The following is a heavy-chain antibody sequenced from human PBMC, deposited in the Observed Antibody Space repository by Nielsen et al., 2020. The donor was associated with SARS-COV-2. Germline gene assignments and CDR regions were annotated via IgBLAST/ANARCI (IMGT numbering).Heavy chain of an antibody. CDR2: IYYSGST. CDR1: GGSISSGGYY. CDR3: ARVDYGGNEYFQH. D-gene: IGHD4-23*01. J-gene: IGHJ1*01. V-gene: IGHV4-31*03. Sequence: SETLSLTCTVSGGSISSGGYYWSWIRQHPGKGLEWIGYIYYSGSTYYNPSLKSRVTISVDTSKNQFSLKLSPVTAADTAVYYCARVDYGGNEYFQHWGQGTLVTVSS.